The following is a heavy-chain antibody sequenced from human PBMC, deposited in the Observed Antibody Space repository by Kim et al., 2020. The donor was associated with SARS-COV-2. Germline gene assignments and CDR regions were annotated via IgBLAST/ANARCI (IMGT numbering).Heavy chain of an antibody. CDR1: GFIFSSYE. Sequence: GGSLRLSCAASGFIFSSYEMIWVRQAPGRGPEWVSYISSSGEIVTYADSVRGRFTISRDSARNSRYLQMNSWRGEEPAIYYCTRWHQEGRAFYGLTVWGQ. CDR2: ISSSGEIV. CDR3: TRWHQEGRAFYGLTV. V-gene: IGHV3-48*03. D-gene: IGHD2-2*01. J-gene: IGHJ6*02.